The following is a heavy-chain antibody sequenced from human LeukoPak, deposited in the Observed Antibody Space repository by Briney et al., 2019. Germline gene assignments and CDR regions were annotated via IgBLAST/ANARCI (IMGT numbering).Heavy chain of an antibody. CDR1: GYTFTSYG. CDR2: MNPNSGNT. V-gene: IGHV1-8*02. J-gene: IGHJ4*02. D-gene: IGHD3-22*01. Sequence: ASVKVSCKGSGYTFTSYGISWVRQPTGQGLEWMGWMNPNSGNTGYAQKFQGRVTMTRNTSISTAYMELSSLRSEDTAVYYCARGSRPFPDGSGYYTVDYWGQGTLVTVSS. CDR3: ARGSRPFPDGSGYYTVDY.